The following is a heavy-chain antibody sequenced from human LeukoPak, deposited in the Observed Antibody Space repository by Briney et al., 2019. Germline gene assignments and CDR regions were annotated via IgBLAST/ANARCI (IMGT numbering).Heavy chain of an antibody. CDR2: ISRSSDYT. J-gene: IGHJ2*01. D-gene: IGHD5-12*01. CDR3: AVAGLSYWYFDL. Sequence: GGSLRLSSAASGFTFSSYSMNWVRQAPGKGLEWVSSISRSSDYTYYADSVKGRFTISRDNAKTSLYLQMNSLRAEDTAVYYCAVAGLSYWYFDLWGRGTLVTVSS. CDR1: GFTFSSYS. V-gene: IGHV3-21*01.